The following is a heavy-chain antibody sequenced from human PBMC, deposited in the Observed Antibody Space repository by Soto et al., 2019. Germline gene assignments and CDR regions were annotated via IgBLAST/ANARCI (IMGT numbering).Heavy chain of an antibody. CDR2: ISAYNGNT. D-gene: IGHD6-19*01. V-gene: IGHV1-18*01. Sequence: ASVKVSCKASGYTFTSYGISWVRQAPGQGLEWMGWISAYNGNTNYAQKLQGRVTMTTDTSTSTAYMELRSLRSDDTAVYYCARAIAVAGKGPLDVWGQGTTVTVSS. J-gene: IGHJ6*02. CDR3: ARAIAVAGKGPLDV. CDR1: GYTFTSYG.